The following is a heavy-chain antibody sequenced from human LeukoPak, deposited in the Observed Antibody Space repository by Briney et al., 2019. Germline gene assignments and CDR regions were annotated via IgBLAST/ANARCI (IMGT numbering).Heavy chain of an antibody. Sequence: ASVKVSCKASGYTFTSYGIIWVRPAPGQGLEWMGCISAYNGNTNYAQNLQGRVTMTPDTSTRTAYMELRSLSSDDTAVSYCARDPYDTEFGLDYWGQGTLVTVSS. CDR3: ARDPYDTEFGLDY. CDR1: GYTFTSYG. J-gene: IGHJ4*02. V-gene: IGHV1-18*01. CDR2: ISAYNGNT. D-gene: IGHD3-9*01.